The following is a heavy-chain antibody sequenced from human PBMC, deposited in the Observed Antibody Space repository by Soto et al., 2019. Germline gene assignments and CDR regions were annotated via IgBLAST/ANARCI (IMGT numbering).Heavy chain of an antibody. D-gene: IGHD6-13*01. J-gene: IGHJ4*02. CDR1: GFTFGIYA. CDR2: ISATGGST. CDR3: AKDLSSYYYFDF. Sequence: EVQLLESGGDLVQPGGSLRLSCAASGFTFGIYAMTWVRQAPGKGLEWVSTISATGGSTIYADSVKGRFTISRDNSKNTLYLQMNSLRAEDTAIYYCAKDLSSYYYFDFWGQGPLVTVSS. V-gene: IGHV3-23*01.